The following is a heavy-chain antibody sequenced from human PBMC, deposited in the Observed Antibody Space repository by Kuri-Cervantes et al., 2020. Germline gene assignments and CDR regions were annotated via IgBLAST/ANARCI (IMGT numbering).Heavy chain of an antibody. J-gene: IGHJ4*02. V-gene: IGHV3-49*04. CDR3: ARGLFGDYYDSDEKNY. Sequence: GGSLRLSCTASGFTFGDYAMSWVRQAPGKGLEWVGFIRSKAYGGTTEYAASVKGRFTISRDDSKSIAYLQMNSLKTEDTAVYYCARGLFGDYYDSDEKNYWGQGTLVTVSS. CDR1: GFTFGDYA. D-gene: IGHD3-22*01. CDR2: IRSKAYGGTT.